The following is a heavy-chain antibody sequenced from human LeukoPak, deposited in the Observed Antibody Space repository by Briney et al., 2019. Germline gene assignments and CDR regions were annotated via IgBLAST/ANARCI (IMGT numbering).Heavy chain of an antibody. CDR3: AREYYGRALDP. Sequence: RASVKVSCKASGYTFTGYYMHWVRQAPGQGLEWMGWINPNSGGTNFAQKFQGRVTMTRDTSISTAYMELSRLRSDDTAGYYCAREYYGRALDPWGQGTLVTVSS. V-gene: IGHV1-2*02. J-gene: IGHJ5*02. D-gene: IGHD2-21*01. CDR2: INPNSGGT. CDR1: GYTFTGYY.